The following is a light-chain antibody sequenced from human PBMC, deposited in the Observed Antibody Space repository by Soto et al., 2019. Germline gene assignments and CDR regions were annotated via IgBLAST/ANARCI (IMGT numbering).Light chain of an antibody. Sequence: EIVMTQSPGTLSVSPGERATLSCRASQSVSSKLAWYQQKPGQAPRLLIYGASTRAPDIPARFSGRGSGTEFTLTIIRLQSEDYAVYFCQQYNEWPLYTFGQGTKLEIK. CDR3: QQYNEWPLYT. V-gene: IGKV3-15*01. CDR2: GAS. CDR1: QSVSSK. J-gene: IGKJ2*01.